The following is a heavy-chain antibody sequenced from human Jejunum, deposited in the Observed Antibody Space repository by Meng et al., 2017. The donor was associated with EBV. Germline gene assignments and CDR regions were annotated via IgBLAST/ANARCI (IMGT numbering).Heavy chain of an antibody. Sequence: QGGLMQSGAGLLKPSETLSLTCGVFGGSFSDYYGTWIRQPPGKGLEWIGEINHGGGAIYNPSLKSRVTISVDTSKNQFSLKLSSVTAADTAVYYCARLGGYASGTYYPIDPWGQGTLVTVSS. CDR1: GGSFSDYY. D-gene: IGHD3-10*01. J-gene: IGHJ5*02. CDR3: ARLGGYASGTYYPIDP. CDR2: INHGGGA. V-gene: IGHV4-34*01.